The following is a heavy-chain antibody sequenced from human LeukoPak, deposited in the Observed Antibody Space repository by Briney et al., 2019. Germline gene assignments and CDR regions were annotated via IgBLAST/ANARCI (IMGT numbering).Heavy chain of an antibody. D-gene: IGHD2-2*01. CDR1: GYTFSSYD. CDR2: MNPNSGNT. Sequence: GASVKVSCKASGYTFSSYDINWVRQATGQGLEWMGWMNPNSGNTGYAQKFQGRVTITRNTSISTAYMELSSLRSEDTAVYYCARGRAGMPYAFDIWGQGTMVTVSS. CDR3: ARGRAGMPYAFDI. J-gene: IGHJ3*02. V-gene: IGHV1-8*01.